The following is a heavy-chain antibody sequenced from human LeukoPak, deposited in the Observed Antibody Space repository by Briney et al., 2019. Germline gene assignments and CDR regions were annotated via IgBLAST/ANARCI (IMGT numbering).Heavy chain of an antibody. J-gene: IGHJ5*02. CDR2: IWYDGSSK. Sequence: PGRSLRVSCAASGFTFSSYGMHWVRQAPGKGLEWVAVIWYDGSSKYYADSVKGRFTISRDNSRNTLYLQMNSLRAEDTAVYYCAREKRFGFDPWGQGTLVTVSS. V-gene: IGHV3-33*01. CDR1: GFTFSSYG. CDR3: AREKRFGFDP. D-gene: IGHD3-3*01.